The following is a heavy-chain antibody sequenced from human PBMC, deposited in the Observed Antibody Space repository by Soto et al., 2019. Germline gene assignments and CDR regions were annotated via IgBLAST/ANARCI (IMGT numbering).Heavy chain of an antibody. CDR3: ASYPDYGGTDDAFDI. D-gene: IGHD4-17*01. CDR2: IVVGSGNT. CDR1: GFTFTSYA. J-gene: IGHJ3*02. Sequence: ASVKVSCKASGFTFTSYAVQWVRQARGQRLEWIGWIVVGSGNTNYAQKFQERVTITRDMSTSTAYMELSSLRSEDTAVYYCASYPDYGGTDDAFDIWGQGTMVTVSS. V-gene: IGHV1-58*01.